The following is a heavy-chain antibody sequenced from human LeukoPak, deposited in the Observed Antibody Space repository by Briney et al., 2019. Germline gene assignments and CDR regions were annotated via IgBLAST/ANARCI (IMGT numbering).Heavy chain of an antibody. D-gene: IGHD6-19*01. CDR1: GGSISSYY. CDR2: IYYSGST. Sequence: SETLSLTCTVSGGSISSYYWSWIRQPPGKGLEWIGYIYYSGSTNYNPSLKSRVTISVDTSKNQFSLKLSSVTAADTAVYYCARSLSSIAVAGHTEGTGFDYWGQGTLVTVSS. CDR3: ARSLSSIAVAGHTEGTGFDY. V-gene: IGHV4-59*08. J-gene: IGHJ4*02.